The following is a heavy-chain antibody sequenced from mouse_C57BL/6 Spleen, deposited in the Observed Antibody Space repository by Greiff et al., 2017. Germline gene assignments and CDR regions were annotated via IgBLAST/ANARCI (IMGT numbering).Heavy chain of an antibody. CDR2: ISYDGSN. J-gene: IGHJ4*01. CDR1: GYSITSGYY. Sequence: EVKLEESGPGLVKPSQSLSLTCSVTGYSITSGYYWNWIRQFPGNKLEWMGYISYDGSNNYNPSLKNRISITRDTSKNQFFLKLNSVTTEDTATYYCARGYERAMDYWGQGTSVTVSS. CDR3: ARGYERAMDY. V-gene: IGHV3-6*01. D-gene: IGHD2-3*01.